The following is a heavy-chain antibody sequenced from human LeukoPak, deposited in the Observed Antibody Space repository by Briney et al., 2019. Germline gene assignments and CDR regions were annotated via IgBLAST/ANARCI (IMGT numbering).Heavy chain of an antibody. V-gene: IGHV1-2*02. CDR2: INPNSGGT. CDR1: GYTFTGYY. Sequence: ASVKVSCKASGYTFTGYYTHWVRQAPGQGLEWMGWINPNSGGTNYAQKFQGRVTMTRDTSISTAYMELSRLRSDDTAVYYCARGGYDPTYYYYYGMDVWGQGTTVTVSS. CDR3: ARGGYDPTYYYYYGMDV. D-gene: IGHD2-2*01. J-gene: IGHJ6*02.